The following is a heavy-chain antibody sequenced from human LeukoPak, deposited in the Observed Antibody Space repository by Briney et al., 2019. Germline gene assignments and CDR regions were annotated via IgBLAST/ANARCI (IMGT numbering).Heavy chain of an antibody. J-gene: IGHJ5*02. CDR2: IYYSGST. Sequence: SETLSLTCTVSGGSIRSSSDDYWGWIRQPPGKGLEWIGSIYYSGSTYYNPSLKSRVTISVDTSKNQFSLKLSSVTAADTAVYYCARDYYDSSGYYLDWFDPWGQGILVTVSS. CDR3: ARDYYDSSGYYLDWFDP. V-gene: IGHV4-39*07. D-gene: IGHD3-22*01. CDR1: GGSIRSSSDDY.